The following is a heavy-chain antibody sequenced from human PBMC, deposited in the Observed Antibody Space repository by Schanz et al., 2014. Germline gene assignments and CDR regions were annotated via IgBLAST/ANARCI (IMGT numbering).Heavy chain of an antibody. J-gene: IGHJ4*02. V-gene: IGHV5-10-1*03. CDR3: ARQALGDDY. CDR1: GYSFTSYW. CDR2: IDPTDSDT. Sequence: EVQLVQSGAEVKKPGESLRISCKGSGYSFTSYWITWVRQKPGKGLEWMGRIDPTDSDTNYSPSFQGHVTFSVDKSISTACLQWRSLKASDTAIYYCARQALGDDYWGQGTLVTVSS.